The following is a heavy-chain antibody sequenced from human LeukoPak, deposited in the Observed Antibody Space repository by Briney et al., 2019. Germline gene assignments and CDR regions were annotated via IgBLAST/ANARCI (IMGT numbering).Heavy chain of an antibody. V-gene: IGHV4-59*08. D-gene: IGHD4-17*01. CDR1: GGPISSYY. Sequence: SSETLSLTCTVSGGPISSYYWTWIRQPPGKGLEWIGYIFYRGSTNYNPSLKSRVTISVDTSKNQFSLKLNSVTAADTAVYYCARRGADDYGDYGVDFWGQGTLVTVSS. J-gene: IGHJ4*02. CDR3: ARRGADDYGDYGVDF. CDR2: IFYRGST.